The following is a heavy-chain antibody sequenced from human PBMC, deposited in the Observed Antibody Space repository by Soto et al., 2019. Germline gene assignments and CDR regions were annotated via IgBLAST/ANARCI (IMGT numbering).Heavy chain of an antibody. CDR2: IYHSGST. Sequence: SETLSLTCAVSGYSISSGYYWGWIRQPLGKGLEWIGSIYHSGSTYYNPSLKSRVTISVDTSKNQFSLKLSSVTAADTAVYYCARVLSSGWYGICYFDYWGQGTLVTVSS. CDR1: GYSISSGYY. CDR3: ARVLSSGWYGICYFDY. J-gene: IGHJ4*02. D-gene: IGHD6-19*01. V-gene: IGHV4-38-2*01.